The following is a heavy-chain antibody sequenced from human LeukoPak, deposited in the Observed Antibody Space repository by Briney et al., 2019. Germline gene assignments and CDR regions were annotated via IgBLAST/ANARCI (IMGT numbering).Heavy chain of an antibody. Sequence: PSETLSLTCTISGGSISSYFWTWIRQPPGKGLEWIGYIYYSGSTNYNPSLKSRVTISLDTSKNQFSLRLSSVTAADTAVYYCARVGGYDLGDWFNPWGQGTLVTVSS. D-gene: IGHD5-12*01. J-gene: IGHJ5*02. CDR3: ARVGGYDLGDWFNP. CDR2: IYYSGST. CDR1: GGSISSYF. V-gene: IGHV4-59*01.